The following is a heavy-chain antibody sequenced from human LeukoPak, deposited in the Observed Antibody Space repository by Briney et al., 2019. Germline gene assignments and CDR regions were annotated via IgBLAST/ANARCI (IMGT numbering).Heavy chain of an antibody. CDR2: ISSSSSTI. CDR1: GFTFSSYS. J-gene: IGHJ4*02. Sequence: GGSLRLSCAASGFTFSSYSMTWVRQAPGKGLEWVSYISSSSSTIYYTDSVKGRSTISRDNAKNSLYLQMNSLRDEDTAVYYCARDSTHGYIYFDYWGQGTLVTVSS. D-gene: IGHD5-24*01. V-gene: IGHV3-48*02. CDR3: ARDSTHGYIYFDY.